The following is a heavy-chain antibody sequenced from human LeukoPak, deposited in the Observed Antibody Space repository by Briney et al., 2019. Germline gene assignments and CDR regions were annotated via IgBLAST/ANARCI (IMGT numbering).Heavy chain of an antibody. CDR1: GFTFSAYY. J-gene: IGHJ4*02. D-gene: IGHD1-26*01. CDR3: ARDPWELLGFDY. CDR2: ISSSGSTI. V-gene: IGHV3-11*01. Sequence: GGALRLSCAASGFTFSAYYMSWVRQAPGEGLGGVSYISSSGSTIYYADSVKGRFTISRDNAKNSLYLQMNSLRAEDTAVYYCARDPWELLGFDYWGQGTLVTVSS.